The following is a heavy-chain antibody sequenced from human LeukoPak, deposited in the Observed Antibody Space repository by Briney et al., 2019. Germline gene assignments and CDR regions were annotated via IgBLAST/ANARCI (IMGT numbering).Heavy chain of an antibody. J-gene: IGHJ4*02. V-gene: IGHV3-21*01. CDR3: AREIDEGFDY. Sequence: PGGSLRLSCAASGFTFSSYSMSGVRQAPGKGLEWVSSIGGSSSSLYYADSLKGRFTISRDNAKNSLYLQMNSLRAEDTAVYYCAREIDEGFDYWGQGTLVTVSS. CDR1: GFTFSSYS. CDR2: IGGSSSSL.